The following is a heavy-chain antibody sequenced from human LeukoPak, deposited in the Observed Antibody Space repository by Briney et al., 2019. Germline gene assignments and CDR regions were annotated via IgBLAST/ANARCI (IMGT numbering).Heavy chain of an antibody. CDR1: GYTFTAYY. J-gene: IGHJ5*02. Sequence: GASVKVSCEASGYTFTAYYVHWVRQAPGQGLEWMGWINPNTGGTNYAQKFQGRVTMTKDTSINAAYMELNKLTSDGTAVYYCGRGNKSFDPWGQGTLVTVSS. CDR3: GRGNKSFDP. CDR2: INPNTGGT. V-gene: IGHV1-2*02.